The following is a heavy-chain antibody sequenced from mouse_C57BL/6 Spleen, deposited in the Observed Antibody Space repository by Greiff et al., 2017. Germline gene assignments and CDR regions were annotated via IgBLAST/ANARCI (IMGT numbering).Heavy chain of an antibody. D-gene: IGHD2-4*01. CDR3: ARHDYDDGGYYYAMDY. J-gene: IGHJ4*01. CDR1: GFTFSDYG. Sequence: VQLQQSGGGLVQPGGSLKLSCAASGFTFSDYGMAWVRQAPRKGPEWVAFISNLAYSIYYADTVTGRFPISRENAKNTLYLEMSSLRFEDTAMYYCARHDYDDGGYYYAMDYWGQGTSVTVSS. CDR2: ISNLAYSI. V-gene: IGHV5-15*01.